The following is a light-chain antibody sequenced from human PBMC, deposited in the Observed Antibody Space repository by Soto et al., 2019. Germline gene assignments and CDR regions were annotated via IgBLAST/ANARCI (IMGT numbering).Light chain of an antibody. CDR1: RSISSY. CDR2: AAS. Sequence: DIQMTQSPSSLSVSVGDRVTITCRASRSISSYLNWYQQKPGKAPKLLIYAASSLQSGVPSRFSGSGSGTDFTLTISSLQPEDFATYYCQQSYSTPLTFGGGTKVDIK. V-gene: IGKV1-39*01. J-gene: IGKJ4*01. CDR3: QQSYSTPLT.